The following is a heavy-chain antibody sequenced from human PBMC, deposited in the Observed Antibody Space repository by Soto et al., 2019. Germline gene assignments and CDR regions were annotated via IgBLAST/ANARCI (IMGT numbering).Heavy chain of an antibody. CDR1: GFTFSSYG. CDR2: ISYDGSNK. CDR3: AKDSPVTTINLVPFVDY. V-gene: IGHV3-30*18. Sequence: GALRLSCAASGFTFSSYGMHWVRQAPGKGLEWVAVISYDGSNKYYADSVKGRFTISRDNSKNTLYLQMNSLRAEDTAVYYCAKDSPVTTINLVPFVDYWGQGT. J-gene: IGHJ4*02. D-gene: IGHD5-12*01.